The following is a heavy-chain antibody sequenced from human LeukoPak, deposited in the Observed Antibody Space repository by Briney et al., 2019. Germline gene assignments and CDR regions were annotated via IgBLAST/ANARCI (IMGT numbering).Heavy chain of an antibody. V-gene: IGHV4-59*01. CDR2: IYYSEST. Sequence: KSSETLSLTCTVSGDSISNYYWSWIRQPPGKGLEWIGYIYYSESTNYNPSLKSRVTISTDTSKSQFSLNLRSVTAEDTGIYYYARGRCRNSGCRPYFDYWGQGTQVTVSS. J-gene: IGHJ4*02. CDR3: ARGRCRNSGCRPYFDY. CDR1: GDSISNYY. D-gene: IGHD2/OR15-2a*01.